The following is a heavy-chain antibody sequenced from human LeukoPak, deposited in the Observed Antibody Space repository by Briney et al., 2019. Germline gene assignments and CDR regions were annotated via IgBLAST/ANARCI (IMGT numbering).Heavy chain of an antibody. Sequence: SETLSLTCAVYGGSFSGYYWSWIRQPPGKGLEWIWEINHSGSTNYNPSLKSRVTISVDTSKNQFSLKLSSVTAADTAVYYCARGRMALVDYWGQGTLVTVSS. D-gene: IGHD5-24*01. J-gene: IGHJ4*02. CDR2: INHSGST. V-gene: IGHV4-34*01. CDR3: ARGRMALVDY. CDR1: GGSFSGYY.